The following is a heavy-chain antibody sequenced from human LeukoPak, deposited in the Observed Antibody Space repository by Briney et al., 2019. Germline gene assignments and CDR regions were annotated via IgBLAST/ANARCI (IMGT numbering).Heavy chain of an antibody. V-gene: IGHV1-18*01. CDR1: GGTFSSYA. CDR2: ISAYNGNT. J-gene: IGHJ5*02. Sequence: ASVKVSCKASGGTFSSYAISWVRQAPGQGLEWMGWISAYNGNTNYAQKLQGRVTMTTDTSTSTAYMELRSLRSDDTAVYYCARAKGFGYDILTGYYGFDPWGQGTLVTVSS. CDR3: ARAKGFGYDILTGYYGFDP. D-gene: IGHD3-9*01.